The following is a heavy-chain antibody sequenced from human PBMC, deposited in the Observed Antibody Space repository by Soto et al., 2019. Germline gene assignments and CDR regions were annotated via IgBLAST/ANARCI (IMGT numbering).Heavy chain of an antibody. CDR1: GITVSSNF. CDR2: VYSGGTT. J-gene: IGHJ4*02. D-gene: IGHD6-13*01. CDR3: ARESYSSSWYDY. Sequence: EVQLVESGGGLVQPGGSLRLSCAASGITVSSNFMSWVRQAPGKGLEWVSVVYSGGTTYYADSVKGRFTISRDNSKNTLYLQINSLRAEDTAVYYCARESYSSSWYDYGGQGTMVTVS. V-gene: IGHV3-66*01.